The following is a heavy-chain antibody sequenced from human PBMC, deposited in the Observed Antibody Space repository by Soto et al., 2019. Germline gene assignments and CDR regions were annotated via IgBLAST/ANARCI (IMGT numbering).Heavy chain of an antibody. J-gene: IGHJ4*02. V-gene: IGHV1-69*13. CDR3: ASPDTVTTESAGTFDY. D-gene: IGHD4-17*01. CDR2: IIPIFGTA. CDR1: GGTFSSYA. Sequence: GASVKTSCTASGGTFSSYAISWVLQTPGLGLEWMGGIIPIFGTANYAKKFNGRVTITADQSTITAYMELSSLRCEDTALYFCASPDTVTTESAGTFDYWGQGTLVTVSS.